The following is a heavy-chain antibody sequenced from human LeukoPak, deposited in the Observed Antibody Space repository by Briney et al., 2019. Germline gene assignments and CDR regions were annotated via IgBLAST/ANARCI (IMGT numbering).Heavy chain of an antibody. CDR2: IVVGSGNT. CDR1: GFTFTSSA. Sequence: GASVKVSCKASGFTFTSSAVQWVRQARGQGLEWIGWIVVGSGNTNYAQKFQERVTINRDMSTSIAYMELSNLRSEDTAVYYCATDDVTTGTKTALGYWGQGTLVTVSS. J-gene: IGHJ4*02. D-gene: IGHD1-1*01. V-gene: IGHV1-58*01. CDR3: ATDDVTTGTKTALGY.